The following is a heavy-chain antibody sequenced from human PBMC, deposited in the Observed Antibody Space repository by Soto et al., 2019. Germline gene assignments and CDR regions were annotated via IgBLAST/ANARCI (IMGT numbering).Heavy chain of an antibody. V-gene: IGHV1-69*13. Sequence: VASVKVSCKASGGTFSSYGISWVRQAPGLGLEWMGGIIPLFGTANYAQKFQGRVTITADESTSTVYMELSSLRSEDTAVYYCATCLISRFTARYWFDPWGQGTLVTVSS. CDR3: ATCLISRFTARYWFDP. D-gene: IGHD3-16*01. CDR1: GGTFSSYG. J-gene: IGHJ5*02. CDR2: IIPLFGTA.